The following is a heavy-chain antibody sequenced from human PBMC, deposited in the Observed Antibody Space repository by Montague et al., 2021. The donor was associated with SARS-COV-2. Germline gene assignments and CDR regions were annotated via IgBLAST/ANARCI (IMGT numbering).Heavy chain of an antibody. V-gene: IGHV3-23*01. Sequence: SPRLSCAASGFTFRSYGMSWVRQAPGKGLEWVSGITGSGGSTYYADSVKGRFTISRDNSKNTLYLQMNSLRAEDTAVYYCAKGYYYDTSGYLHPFDYWGQGTLVTVSS. J-gene: IGHJ4*02. D-gene: IGHD3-22*01. CDR1: GFTFRSYG. CDR3: AKGYYYDTSGYLHPFDY. CDR2: ITGSGGST.